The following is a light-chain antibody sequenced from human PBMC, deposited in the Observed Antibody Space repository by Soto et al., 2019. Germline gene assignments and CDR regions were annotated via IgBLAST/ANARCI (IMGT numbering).Light chain of an antibody. J-gene: IGLJ3*02. CDR1: TSNIGNNV. CDR3: AAWDDSLNGRGV. V-gene: IGLV1-44*01. Sequence: QSVLTQPPSASGTPGQRVTISCSGSTSNIGNNVVNWYQQRPGTAPKLLISTNNQRPSGVPDRFSGSKSGTSASLTITGLQSDDEADYYSAAWDDSLNGRGVFGGGTKLTVL. CDR2: TNN.